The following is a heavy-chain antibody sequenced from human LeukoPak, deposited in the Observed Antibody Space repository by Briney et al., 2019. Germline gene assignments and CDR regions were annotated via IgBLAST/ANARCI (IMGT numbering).Heavy chain of an antibody. CDR3: ARAAVDYGGNPEYSQH. V-gene: IGHV4-31*03. Sequence: SETLSLTCTVSGGSISSGGYYWSWIRQHPGKGLEWIGYIYYSGSTYYNPSLKSRVTISVDTSKNQFSLKLSSVTAADTAVYHCARAAVDYGGNPEYSQHWGQGTLVTVSS. CDR2: IYYSGST. CDR1: GGSISSGGYY. J-gene: IGHJ1*01. D-gene: IGHD4-23*01.